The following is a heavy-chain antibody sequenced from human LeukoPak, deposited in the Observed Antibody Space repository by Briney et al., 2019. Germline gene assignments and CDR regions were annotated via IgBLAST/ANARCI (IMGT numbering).Heavy chain of an antibody. J-gene: IGHJ4*02. Sequence: ASVKVPCKASGYTFTSYYMHWVRQAPGQGLEWMGIINPSGGSTSYAQKFQGRVTMTRDMSTSTVYMELSSLRSEDTAVYYCARDSWYYYDSSGYYLDYWGQGTLVTVSS. V-gene: IGHV1-46*01. CDR1: GYTFTSYY. D-gene: IGHD3-22*01. CDR2: INPSGGST. CDR3: ARDSWYYYDSSGYYLDY.